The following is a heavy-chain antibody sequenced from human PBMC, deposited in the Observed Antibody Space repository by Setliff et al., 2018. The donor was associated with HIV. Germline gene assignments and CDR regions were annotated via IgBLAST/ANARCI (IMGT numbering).Heavy chain of an antibody. CDR2: IHVSGTT. CDR1: GGSISSGSDY. V-gene: IGHV4-61*09. Sequence: SETLSLTCTVSGGSISSGSDYWSWIRQPAGKGLEWIGQIHVSGTTNYNPSLKSRVTISIDTSKHQFSLQLTSVTAADTAVYFCAREVMEWFGNYFDNWGQGALVTVSS. CDR3: AREVMEWFGNYFDN. D-gene: IGHD3-3*01. J-gene: IGHJ4*02.